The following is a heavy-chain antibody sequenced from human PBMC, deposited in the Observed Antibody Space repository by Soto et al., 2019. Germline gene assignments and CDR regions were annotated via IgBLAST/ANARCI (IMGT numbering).Heavy chain of an antibody. D-gene: IGHD6-19*01. Sequence: QVQLVESGGGVVQPGRSLRLSCAASGFTFSSYAMHWVRQAPGKGLEWVAVISYDGSNKYYADSVKGRFTISRDNSKNTLYLQMNSLRAEDTAVYYCARDGALSLVWQWLPTGYFQHWGQGTLVTVSS. CDR3: ARDGALSLVWQWLPTGYFQH. CDR1: GFTFSSYA. J-gene: IGHJ1*01. CDR2: ISYDGSNK. V-gene: IGHV3-30-3*01.